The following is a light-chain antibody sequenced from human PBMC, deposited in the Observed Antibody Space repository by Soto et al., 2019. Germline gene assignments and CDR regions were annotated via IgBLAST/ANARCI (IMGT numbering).Light chain of an antibody. CDR3: QQYVIWPPTFT. CDR1: QSVSSN. CDR2: SAS. V-gene: IGKV3-15*01. J-gene: IGKJ2*01. Sequence: IVMTQSPATLSVSPGARVTLSCRASQSVSSNLAWYQQKPGQAPRLLIYSASTRATGIPARFSGSGSGTEFTLAITSLQSEDFAVYFCQQYVIWPPTFTFGQGTKLEIK.